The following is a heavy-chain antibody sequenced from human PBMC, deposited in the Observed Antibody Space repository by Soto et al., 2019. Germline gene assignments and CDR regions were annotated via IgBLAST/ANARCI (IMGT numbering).Heavy chain of an antibody. CDR3: ARALMTTVTTVYGMGV. V-gene: IGHV5-51*01. CDR1: GYSFTSYW. Sequence: ESLKISCKGSGYSFTSYWIGWVRQMPGKGLEWMGIIYPGDSDTRYSPSFQGQVTISADKSISTAYLQWSSLKASDTAMYYCARALMTTVTTVYGMGVWGQGTTVTVSS. J-gene: IGHJ6*02. D-gene: IGHD4-4*01. CDR2: IYPGDSDT.